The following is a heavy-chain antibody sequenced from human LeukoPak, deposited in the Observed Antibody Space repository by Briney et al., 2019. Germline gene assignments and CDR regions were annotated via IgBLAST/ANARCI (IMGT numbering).Heavy chain of an antibody. D-gene: IGHD6-19*01. CDR2: IIPIFGTA. V-gene: IGHV1-69*05. Sequence: GASVKVSRKASGGTFSSYAISWVRQAPGQGLEWIGRIIPIFGTANYAQKFQGRVTITTDESTSTAYMELSSLRSEDTAVYYCAITVAGTVGNDYWGQGTLVTVSS. J-gene: IGHJ4*02. CDR3: AITVAGTVGNDY. CDR1: GGTFSSYA.